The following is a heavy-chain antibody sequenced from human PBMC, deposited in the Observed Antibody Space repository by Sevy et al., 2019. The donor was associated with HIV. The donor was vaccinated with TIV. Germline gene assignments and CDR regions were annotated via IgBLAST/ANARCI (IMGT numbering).Heavy chain of an antibody. CDR3: AKEDFSGYS. D-gene: IGHD3-22*01. V-gene: IGHV3-23*01. Sequence: GGSLRLSCAASGFIFSGSPMAWVRLAPGKGLEWVSTISASGGSTYYADSVKGRFTISRDNSKSTLDLEMNSLRAEDTVVYYCAKEDFSGYSWGQGTLVTVSS. CDR2: ISASGGST. CDR1: GFIFSGSP. J-gene: IGHJ5*02.